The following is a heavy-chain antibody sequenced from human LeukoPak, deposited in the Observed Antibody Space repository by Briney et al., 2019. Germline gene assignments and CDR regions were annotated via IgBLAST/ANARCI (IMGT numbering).Heavy chain of an antibody. CDR2: IYYSGST. CDR1: GGSVSSGSYY. CDR3: ARDRKNGMDV. J-gene: IGHJ6*02. V-gene: IGHV4-61*01. Sequence: SETLSLTCTVSGGSVSSGSYYWSWIRQPPGKGLEWIGYIYYSGSTNYNPSLKSRVTISVDTSKNQFSLKLSSVTAADTAVYYCARDRKNGMDVWGQGTTVTVPS. D-gene: IGHD1-14*01.